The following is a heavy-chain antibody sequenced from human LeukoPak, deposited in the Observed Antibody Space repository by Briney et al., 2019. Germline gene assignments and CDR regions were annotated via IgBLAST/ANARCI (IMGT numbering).Heavy chain of an antibody. CDR2: ISSSGSTI. CDR1: GFTFSSYE. V-gene: IGHV3-48*03. CDR3: ARDVFVTHAFDI. Sequence: GGSLRLSCAASGFTFSSYEMNWVRQAPGKGLEWVSYISSSGSTIYYADSVKGRFAISRDNAKNSLYLQMNSLRAEDTAVYYCARDVFVTHAFDIWGQGTMVTVSS. J-gene: IGHJ3*02. D-gene: IGHD3-16*01.